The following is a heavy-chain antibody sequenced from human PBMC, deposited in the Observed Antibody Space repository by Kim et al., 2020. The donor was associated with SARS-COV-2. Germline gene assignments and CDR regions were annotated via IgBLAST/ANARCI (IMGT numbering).Heavy chain of an antibody. J-gene: IGHJ5*02. Sequence: GGSLRLSCAASGFTFSIYAMSWVRQAPGKGLEWVSAISGSGGSTYYADSVKGRFTISRDNSKNTMYLQMNSLRGEDTAIYYCAKDPPMVRGVTDWFDPWGQGTLVTVSS. CDR3: AKDPPMVRGVTDWFDP. D-gene: IGHD3-10*01. CDR1: GFTFSIYA. CDR2: ISGSGGST. V-gene: IGHV3-23*01.